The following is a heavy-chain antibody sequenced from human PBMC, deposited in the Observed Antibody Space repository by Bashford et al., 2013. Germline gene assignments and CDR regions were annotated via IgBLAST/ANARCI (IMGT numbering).Heavy chain of an antibody. D-gene: IGHD3-10*01. Sequence: SVRSPARHLDTPSPATICTGCGRPLDKGVEWMGWISGYNGDTDYAQRVQDRVTMTTDTSTSTAYMEVRSLRSDDTAVYYCARGRPYYGMDVWGQGTTVTVSS. V-gene: IGHV1-18*04. J-gene: IGHJ6*02. CDR3: ARGRPYYGMDV. CDR2: ISGYNGDT. CDR1: DTPSPAT.